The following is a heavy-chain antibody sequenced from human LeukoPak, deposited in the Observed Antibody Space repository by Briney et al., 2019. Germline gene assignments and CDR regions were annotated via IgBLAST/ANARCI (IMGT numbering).Heavy chain of an antibody. J-gene: IGHJ5*02. CDR1: GGSFSGYY. D-gene: IGHD3-9*01. V-gene: IGHV4-59*12. CDR2: IYYSGST. Sequence: ASETLSLTCAVYGGSFSGYYWSWIRQPPGKGLEWIGNIYYSGSTNYNPSLKSRVTISVDTSKNQFSLKLSSVTAADTAVYYCARDTYDILARLWSWFDPWGQGTLVTVSS. CDR3: ARDTYDILARLWSWFDP.